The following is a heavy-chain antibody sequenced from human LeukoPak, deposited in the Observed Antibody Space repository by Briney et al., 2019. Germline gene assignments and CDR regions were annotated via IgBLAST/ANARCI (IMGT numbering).Heavy chain of an antibody. V-gene: IGHV4-4*02. Sequence: SETLSLTCAVSGGSVSSNNWWTWVRQPPGKGLEWIEEIYHSGSTNYHPSLKSRVTISVDKSKNQFSLRLSSVTAADTAVYYCARAVGASEETKIWGQGTLVTVSS. CDR2: IYHSGST. CDR1: GGSVSSNNW. J-gene: IGHJ4*02. CDR3: ARAVGASEETKI. D-gene: IGHD1-26*01.